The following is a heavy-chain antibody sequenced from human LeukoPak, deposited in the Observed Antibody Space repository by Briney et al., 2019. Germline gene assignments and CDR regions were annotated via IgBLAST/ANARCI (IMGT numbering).Heavy chain of an antibody. Sequence: PSGTLSLTCAVSGGSISSSNWWSWVRQPPGKGLEWIGEIYHSGSTNYNPSLKSRVTISVDKSKNQFSLKLSSVTAADTAVYYCGRGRDYGDYYYYFDYWGQGTLVTVSS. CDR1: GGSISSSNW. D-gene: IGHD4-17*01. CDR2: IYHSGST. J-gene: IGHJ4*02. CDR3: GRGRDYGDYYYYFDY. V-gene: IGHV4-4*02.